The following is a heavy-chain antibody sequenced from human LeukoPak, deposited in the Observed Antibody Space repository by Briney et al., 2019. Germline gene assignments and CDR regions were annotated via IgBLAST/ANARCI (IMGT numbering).Heavy chain of an antibody. Sequence: GGSLRLSCAASGFTFSSYAMSWVRQAPGKGLEWVSAISGSGGSTHYADSVKGRFTISRDNSKNTLYLQVNSLRAEDTAVYYCAKGYYADYFFDFWGQGTLVTVSS. V-gene: IGHV3-23*01. J-gene: IGHJ4*02. D-gene: IGHD4-17*01. CDR3: AKGYYADYFFDF. CDR1: GFTFSSYA. CDR2: ISGSGGST.